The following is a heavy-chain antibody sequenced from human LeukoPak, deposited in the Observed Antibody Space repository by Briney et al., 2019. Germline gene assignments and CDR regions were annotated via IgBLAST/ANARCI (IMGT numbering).Heavy chain of an antibody. CDR1: GGTFSSYA. CDR3: ARAIAARPGKYNWFDP. J-gene: IGHJ5*02. D-gene: IGHD6-6*01. V-gene: IGHV1-69*05. CDR2: IIPTFGTA. Sequence: SVKVSCKASGGTFSSYAISWVRQAPGQGLEWMGGIIPTFGTANYAQRFQGRVTITTDESTSTAYMELSSLRSEDTAVYYCARAIAARPGKYNWFDPWGQGTLVTVSS.